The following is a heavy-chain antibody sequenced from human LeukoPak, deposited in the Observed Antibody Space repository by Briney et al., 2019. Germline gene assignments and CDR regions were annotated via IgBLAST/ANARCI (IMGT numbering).Heavy chain of an antibody. CDR3: AREGPIVGATHLVDY. D-gene: IGHD1-26*01. J-gene: IGHJ4*02. CDR2: INPNSGGT. Sequence: ASVKVSCKASGYTFTSYGTSWVRQAPGQGPEWMGWINPNSGGTNYAQKFQGRVTMTRDTSISTAYMELSRLRSDDTAVYYCAREGPIVGATHLVDYWGQGTLVTVSS. V-gene: IGHV1-2*02. CDR1: GYTFTSYG.